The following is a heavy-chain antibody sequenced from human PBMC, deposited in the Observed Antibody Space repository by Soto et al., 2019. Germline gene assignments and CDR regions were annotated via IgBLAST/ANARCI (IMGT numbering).Heavy chain of an antibody. CDR1: GFTFSSYA. D-gene: IGHD3-16*02. J-gene: IGHJ4*02. Sequence: GGSLRLSCAASGFTFSSYAMSWVRQAPGKGLEWVSAISGSGGSTYYADSVKGRFTISRDNSKNTLYLQMNSLRAEDTAVYYCAKDLAITFGGVIVIGFDYWGQGTLVTVSS. V-gene: IGHV3-23*01. CDR2: ISGSGGST. CDR3: AKDLAITFGGVIVIGFDY.